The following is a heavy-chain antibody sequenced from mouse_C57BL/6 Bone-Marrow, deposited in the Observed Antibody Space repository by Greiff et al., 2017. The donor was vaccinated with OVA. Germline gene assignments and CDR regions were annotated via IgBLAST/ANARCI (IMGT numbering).Heavy chain of an antibody. D-gene: IGHD1-1*01. CDR1: GFTFSSYA. Sequence: EVQLVESGGGLVKPGGSLKLSCAASGFTFSSYAMSWVRQTPEKRLEWVATISDGGSYTYYPDNVKGRFTISRDNAKNNLYLQMSHLKSEDTAMYYCARDGAPYYYGSRDWYFDVWGTGTTVTVSS. V-gene: IGHV5-4*01. CDR3: ARDGAPYYYGSRDWYFDV. CDR2: ISDGGSYT. J-gene: IGHJ1*03.